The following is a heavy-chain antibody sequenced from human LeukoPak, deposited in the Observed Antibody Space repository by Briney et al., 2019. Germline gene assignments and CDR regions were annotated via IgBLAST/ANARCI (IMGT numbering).Heavy chain of an antibody. Sequence: ASVKVSCKASGCTFTSYDINWVRQATGQGLEWMGWMNPNSGNTGYAQKFQGRVTMTTDTSTSTAYMGLRSLRSDDTAVYYCARTESSSWSNFDYWGQGTLVTVSS. V-gene: IGHV1-8*01. D-gene: IGHD6-13*01. CDR1: GCTFTSYD. J-gene: IGHJ4*02. CDR2: MNPNSGNT. CDR3: ARTESSSWSNFDY.